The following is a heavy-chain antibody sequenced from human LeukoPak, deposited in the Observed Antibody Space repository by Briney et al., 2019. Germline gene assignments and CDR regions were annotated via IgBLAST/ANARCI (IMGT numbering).Heavy chain of an antibody. CDR2: IYYSGST. D-gene: IGHD2-15*01. Sequence: SETLSLTCTVSGGSISSYYWSWIRQPPGKGLEWIGYIYYSGSTNYNPSLRSRVTISVDTSKNQFSLKLSSVTAADTAVYYCARADGYCSGGSCYSAAYYYMDVWGKGTTVTVSS. J-gene: IGHJ6*03. CDR1: GGSISSYY. CDR3: ARADGYCSGGSCYSAAYYYMDV. V-gene: IGHV4-59*01.